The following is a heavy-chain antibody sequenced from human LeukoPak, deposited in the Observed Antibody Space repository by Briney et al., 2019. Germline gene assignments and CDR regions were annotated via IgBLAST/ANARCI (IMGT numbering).Heavy chain of an antibody. CDR1: GGSIRGYY. Sequence: SETLSLSCNVSGGSIRGYYWSWIRHPPGKGLERIGEINHSGSTNYNPSLKSRVTISVDTSKNQFSLKLSSVTAADTAVYYCARHIKYYYDSSGYSDWGQGTLVTVSS. V-gene: IGHV4-34*01. CDR3: ARHIKYYYDSSGYSD. D-gene: IGHD3-22*01. CDR2: INHSGST. J-gene: IGHJ4*02.